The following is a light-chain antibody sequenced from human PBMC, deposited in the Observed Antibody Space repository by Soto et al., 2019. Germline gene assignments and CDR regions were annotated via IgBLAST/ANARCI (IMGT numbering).Light chain of an antibody. CDR2: DAS. CDR3: QQYNSYSSFT. CDR1: QSISSW. V-gene: IGKV1-5*01. Sequence: DIQMTHSPSTLSASVGYRVTITCRASQSISSWLAWYQQKPGKAPKVLIYDASSLESGVPSRFSGSGSGTEFTLTISSLQPDDFATDYCQQYNSYSSFTFGQGTKLEIK. J-gene: IGKJ2*01.